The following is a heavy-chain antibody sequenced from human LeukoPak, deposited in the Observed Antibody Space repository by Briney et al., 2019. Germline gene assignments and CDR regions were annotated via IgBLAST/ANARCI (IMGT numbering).Heavy chain of an antibody. CDR2: ISGSGGST. D-gene: IGHD3-22*01. CDR1: GFTFSSYA. J-gene: IGHJ4*02. V-gene: IGHV3-23*01. CDR3: AKAPTYDSSGYHYSTGSYYFNY. Sequence: GGSLRLSCAASGFTFSSYAMSWVRQAPGKGLEWVSAISGSGGSTYYADSVKGRFTISRDNSKNTLYLQMNSLRAEDTAVYYCAKAPTYDSSGYHYSTGSYYFNYWGQGTLVTVSS.